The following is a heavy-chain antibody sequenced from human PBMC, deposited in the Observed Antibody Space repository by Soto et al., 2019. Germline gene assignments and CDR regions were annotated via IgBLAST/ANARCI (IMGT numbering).Heavy chain of an antibody. CDR2: INSDGSYE. D-gene: IGHD1-26*01. CDR1: GFTFSSYW. V-gene: IGHV3-74*01. CDR3: ATYSGNYERYGVYYGMDV. J-gene: IGHJ6*02. Sequence: GGSLRLSCAVSGFTFSSYWMHWVRQVPGKGLVWVSRINSDGSYESYADSVKGRFTISRDNAKNTLYLQMNSLRAEGTAVYYCATYSGNYERYGVYYGMDVWGQGTTVTVSS.